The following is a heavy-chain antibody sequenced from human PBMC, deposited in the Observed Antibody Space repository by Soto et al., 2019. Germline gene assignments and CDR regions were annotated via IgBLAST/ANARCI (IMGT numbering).Heavy chain of an antibody. J-gene: IGHJ4*02. D-gene: IGHD3-10*01. Sequence: QVQLQQWGAGLLKPSETLSLTCAVYGGSFSGYYWSWIRQPPGKGLEWIGEINHSGSTNYNPSLKSRVTISVDTSKNQFSLKLSSVTAADTAVYYCARFGGYGSGSPPPEGYWGQGTLVTVSS. CDR2: INHSGST. CDR1: GGSFSGYY. V-gene: IGHV4-34*01. CDR3: ARFGGYGSGSPPPEGY.